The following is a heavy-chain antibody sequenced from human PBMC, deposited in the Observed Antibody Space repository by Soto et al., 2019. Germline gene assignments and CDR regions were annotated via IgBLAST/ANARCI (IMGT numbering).Heavy chain of an antibody. Sequence: GGSLRLSCASSGFTFSSYAMSWVRQAPGKGLEWVSAISGSGGSTYYADSVKGRFTISRDNSKNTLYLQMNSLRAEDTAIYYCAKDTRAAAEPYYYDYWGRGTLVTVSS. D-gene: IGHD6-13*01. J-gene: IGHJ4*02. V-gene: IGHV3-23*01. CDR1: GFTFSSYA. CDR2: ISGSGGST. CDR3: AKDTRAAAEPYYYDY.